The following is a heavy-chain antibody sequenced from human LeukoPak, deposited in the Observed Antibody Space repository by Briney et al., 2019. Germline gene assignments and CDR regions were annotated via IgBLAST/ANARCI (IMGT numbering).Heavy chain of an antibody. CDR2: TYYRSKWYN. D-gene: IGHD6-13*01. Sequence: SQTLSLTCATSGDIVSSKSAAWNWIRQSPSRGLEWLGRTYYRSKWYNDYAVSVKSRITINPDTSKNQFSLQLNSVTPEDTAVYYCASARVSGIAAAGTGYFQYWGQGTLVTVSS. J-gene: IGHJ1*01. CDR1: GDIVSSKSAA. CDR3: ASARVSGIAAAGTGYFQY. V-gene: IGHV6-1*01.